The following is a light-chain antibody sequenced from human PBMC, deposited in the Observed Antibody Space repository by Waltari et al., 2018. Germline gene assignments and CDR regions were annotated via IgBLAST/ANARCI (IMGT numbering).Light chain of an antibody. CDR3: AAWDDRLNGPV. J-gene: IGLJ3*02. V-gene: IGLV1-44*01. CDR1: SSNIGSNT. CDR2: GNN. Sequence: QSVLTQPPSASGTPGQMVTISCSGGSSNIGSNTVNWYQQLPGTAPNPLIHGNNQRPSGVPDRFSGSKSGTSASLAISGLQSEDEADFFCAAWDDRLNGPVFGGGTKLTVL.